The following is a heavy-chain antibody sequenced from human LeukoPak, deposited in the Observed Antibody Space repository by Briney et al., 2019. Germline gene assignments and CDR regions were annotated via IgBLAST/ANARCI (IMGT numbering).Heavy chain of an antibody. CDR1: GFTFSSYW. CDR3: ATAYYYDSSGPSDAFDI. J-gene: IGHJ3*02. Sequence: GGSLRLSCAASGFTFSSYWMSWVRQAPGKGLEWVANIKQDGSEKYYVDSVKGRFTISRDNAKNSLYLQMNSLRSEDTAVYYCATAYYYDSSGPSDAFDIWGQGTMVTVSS. CDR2: IKQDGSEK. D-gene: IGHD3-22*01. V-gene: IGHV3-7*03.